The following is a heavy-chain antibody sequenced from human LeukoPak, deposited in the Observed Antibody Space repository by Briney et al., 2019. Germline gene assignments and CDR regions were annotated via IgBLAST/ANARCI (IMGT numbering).Heavy chain of an antibody. J-gene: IGHJ6*02. CDR3: ARDYCSSTSCYTDYYYYGMDV. V-gene: IGHV3-48*03. CDR1: GFTFSSYE. D-gene: IGHD2-2*02. CDR2: ISSSGSTI. Sequence: GGSLRLSCAASGFTFSSYEMNWVRQAPGKGLEWVSYISSSGSTIYYADSVKGRFTISRDNAKNSLYLQMNSLRAEDTAVYYCARDYCSSTSCYTDYYYYGMDVWGQGTTVTVSS.